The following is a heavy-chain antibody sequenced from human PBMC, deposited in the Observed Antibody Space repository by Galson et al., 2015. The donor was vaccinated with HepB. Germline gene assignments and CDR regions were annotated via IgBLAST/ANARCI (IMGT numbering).Heavy chain of an antibody. J-gene: IGHJ6*02. CDR1: GYTFTGYY. Sequence: SVKVSCKASGYTFTGYYMHWVRQAPGQGLEWMGWINPNSGGTNYAQKFQGRVTMTRDTSISTAYMELSRLRSDDTAVYYCARAYRTPQYSSSWLIYYYYYGMDVWGQGTTVTVSS. V-gene: IGHV1-2*02. CDR2: INPNSGGT. D-gene: IGHD6-13*01. CDR3: ARAYRTPQYSSSWLIYYYYYGMDV.